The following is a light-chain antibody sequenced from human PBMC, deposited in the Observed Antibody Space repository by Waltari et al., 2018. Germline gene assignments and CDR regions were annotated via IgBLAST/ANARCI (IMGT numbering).Light chain of an antibody. J-gene: IGKJ1*01. CDR2: GAS. V-gene: IGKV3-20*01. Sequence: EIVLTQSPGTLSLSPGERATLSCRASQTVTSNYLAWDQQKPGQAPMLLSYGASSRATGIPDRFSSSGAGTDFTLTISRLEPEDVAVYYSQQYGSSPETFGQGTKVEIK. CDR1: QTVTSNY. CDR3: QQYGSSPET.